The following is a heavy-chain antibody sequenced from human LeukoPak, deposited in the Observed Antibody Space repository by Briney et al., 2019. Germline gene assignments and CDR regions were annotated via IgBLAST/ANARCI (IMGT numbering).Heavy chain of an antibody. CDR3: ARVEWQRLSPFDY. Sequence: PGGSLRLSCAASGFTVSSNYMSWVRQAPGKGLERVSVIYTGGSTYYADSVKGRFTISRDNSKNTLYLQMNSLRAEDTAVYYCARVEWQRLSPFDYWGQGTLVTVSS. V-gene: IGHV3-66*01. CDR2: IYTGGST. J-gene: IGHJ4*02. CDR1: GFTVSSNY. D-gene: IGHD6-25*01.